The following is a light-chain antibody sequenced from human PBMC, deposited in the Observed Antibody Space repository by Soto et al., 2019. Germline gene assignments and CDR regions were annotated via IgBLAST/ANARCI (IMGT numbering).Light chain of an antibody. J-gene: IGKJ2*01. Sequence: PGERATLSCRASQSVSNYLAWYQQKPGQAPRLLIYGASNRATGIPARFTGSGSGTDFTLTISSLEPEDFAVYYCQHGGEWPRTFGQGTKLEIE. V-gene: IGKV3-11*01. CDR1: QSVSNY. CDR2: GAS. CDR3: QHGGEWPRT.